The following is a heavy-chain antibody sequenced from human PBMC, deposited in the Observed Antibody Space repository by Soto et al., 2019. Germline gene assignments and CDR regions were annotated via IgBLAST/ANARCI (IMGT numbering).Heavy chain of an antibody. CDR3: ARDWHRDTSEISYF. Sequence: QVQLVQSGAEVEKPGASVKVSCKALGYSFTTYGISWVRQAPGQGLEWGGWVSTHDDDTNYAQKFQGRVTMTTDTSTSTAYMELRSLRSDDTAIYYCARDWHRDTSEISYFWGQGTRVTVSS. CDR2: VSTHDDDT. J-gene: IGHJ4*02. V-gene: IGHV1-18*01. CDR1: GYSFTTYG. D-gene: IGHD2-2*02.